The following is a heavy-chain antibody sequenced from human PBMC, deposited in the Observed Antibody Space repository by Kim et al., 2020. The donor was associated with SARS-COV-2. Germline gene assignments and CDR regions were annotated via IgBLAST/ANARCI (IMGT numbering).Heavy chain of an antibody. V-gene: IGHV4-61*02. CDR3: AKTGEFDY. CDR1: GGSVSSGNYH. Sequence: SETLSLTCTVSGGSVSSGNYHWSWIRQPAGKGLEWIGRIYTSESTNYNPSLKSRVTISLDTSKNQFSLKLTSVTAADTAMYYCAKTGEFDYWGQGTLVTVSS. D-gene: IGHD7-27*01. CDR2: IYTSEST. J-gene: IGHJ4*02.